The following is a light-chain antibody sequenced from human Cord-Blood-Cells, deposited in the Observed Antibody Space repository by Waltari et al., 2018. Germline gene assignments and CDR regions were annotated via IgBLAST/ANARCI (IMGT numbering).Light chain of an antibody. Sequence: QSALTQPRPVSGSPGQAVTIPCAGPSSDVGGSHYVSWYHQHPGKAPKLMIYDVSRRPSGVPDRFSGSKSGNTASLTISGLQAEDEADYYCCSYAGSYTRVFGGGTKLTVL. J-gene: IGLJ3*02. CDR3: CSYAGSYTRV. CDR1: SSDVGGSHY. CDR2: DVS. V-gene: IGLV2-11*01.